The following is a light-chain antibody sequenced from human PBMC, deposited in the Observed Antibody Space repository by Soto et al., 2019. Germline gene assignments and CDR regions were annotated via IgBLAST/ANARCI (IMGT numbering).Light chain of an antibody. J-gene: IGLJ1*01. V-gene: IGLV2-11*01. CDR3: CSYAGSQTCV. CDR1: SNDVGAYNY. CDR2: DVN. Sequence: QSVLTQPRSVSGSPGQSVTISCTGTSNDVGAYNYVSWYQQHPGKAPKLMIYDVNERPSGVPDRFSGSKSGNTASLTISGLQAEDGADYYCCSYAGSQTCVFGTGTKVTVL.